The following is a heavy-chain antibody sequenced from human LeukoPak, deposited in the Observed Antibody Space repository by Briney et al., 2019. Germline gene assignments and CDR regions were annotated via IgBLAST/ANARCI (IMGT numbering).Heavy chain of an antibody. V-gene: IGHV4-34*01. J-gene: IGHJ4*02. CDR2: INHSGST. Sequence: SETLSLTCAVYGGSFSGYYWSWIRQPPGKGLEWIGEINHSGSTNYNPSLKSRVTISVDTSKNQFSLKLSSVTAADTAVYYCARHRRLRGNYFDYWGQGTLVTVSS. D-gene: IGHD5-12*01. CDR1: GGSFSGYY. CDR3: ARHRRLRGNYFDY.